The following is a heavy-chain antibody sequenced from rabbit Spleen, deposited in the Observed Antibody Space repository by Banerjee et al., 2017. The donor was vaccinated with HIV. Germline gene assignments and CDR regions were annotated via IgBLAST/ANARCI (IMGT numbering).Heavy chain of an antibody. CDR1: GFSFGDRDV. CDR2: INDSTGKR. Sequence: QDQLKESGGGLVQPTGFLTLICKACGFSFGDRDVMCWVRKVPGKGLEWIACINDSTGKRVYVVWASGLLTLSRNSSTTVTLLMSSLTAAVRTTYFYARDLVGVLDCNFYLWSPGTLVT. J-gene: IGHJ4*01. V-gene: IGHV1S45*01. CDR3: ARDLVGVLDCNFYL. D-gene: IGHD5-1*01.